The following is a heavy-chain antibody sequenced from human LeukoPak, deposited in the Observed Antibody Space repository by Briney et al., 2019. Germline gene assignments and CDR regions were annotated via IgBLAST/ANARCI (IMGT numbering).Heavy chain of an antibody. CDR3: ARRPGYSYGPADY. Sequence: SETLSLTCTVSGGSITNYYWSWIRQPPGKGLEWIGYIYYSGSTNYNPSLKSRVTISVDTSKNQFSLKLSSVTAADTAVYYCARRPGYSYGPADYWGQGTLVTVSS. J-gene: IGHJ4*02. CDR2: IYYSGST. CDR1: GGSITNYY. D-gene: IGHD5-18*01. V-gene: IGHV4-59*12.